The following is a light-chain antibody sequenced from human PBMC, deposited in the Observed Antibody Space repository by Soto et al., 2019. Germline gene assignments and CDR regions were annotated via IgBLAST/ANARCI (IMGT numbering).Light chain of an antibody. CDR3: QRRSNWPRT. CDR1: QSVRSS. V-gene: IGKV3-11*01. CDR2: DGS. Sequence: EIVLTQSPATLSLSPVESATLSCRASQSVRSSLGWYQQIPRQAPRLLICDGSNRATGMPARFSGRGSGTDFCLTIIGLEPEDCAVYYCQRRSNWPRTFGQGNKLEIK. J-gene: IGKJ2*01.